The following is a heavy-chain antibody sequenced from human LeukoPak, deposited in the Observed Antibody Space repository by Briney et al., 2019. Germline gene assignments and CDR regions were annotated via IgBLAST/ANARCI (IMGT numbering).Heavy chain of an antibody. CDR1: GGTFSSYA. CDR2: INPNSGGT. D-gene: IGHD3-16*01. CDR3: ARSPNGGADV. Sequence: ASVKVSCKASGGTFSSYAISWVRQAPGQGLEWMGWINPNSGGTNYAQKFQGRVTMTRDTSISTAYMELSRLRSDDTAVYYCARSPNGGADVWGKGTTVTVSS. V-gene: IGHV1-2*02. J-gene: IGHJ6*04.